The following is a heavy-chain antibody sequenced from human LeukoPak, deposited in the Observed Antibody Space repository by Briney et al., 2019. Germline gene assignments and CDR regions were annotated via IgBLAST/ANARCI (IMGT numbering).Heavy chain of an antibody. CDR3: AREGLPDTAMARPGSRGYWYFDL. Sequence: SVKVSCKASGGTFSSYAISWVRQAPGQGLEWMGGIIPIFGTANYAQKFQGRVTITTDESTSTAYMELSSLRSEDTAVYYCAREGLPDTAMARPGSRGYWYFDLWGRGTLVTVSS. J-gene: IGHJ2*01. CDR1: GGTFSSYA. D-gene: IGHD5-18*01. V-gene: IGHV1-69*05. CDR2: IIPIFGTA.